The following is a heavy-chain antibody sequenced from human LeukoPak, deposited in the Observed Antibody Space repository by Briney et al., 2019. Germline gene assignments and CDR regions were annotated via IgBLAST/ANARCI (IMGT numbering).Heavy chain of an antibody. CDR3: PPGEMATTGAFDI. V-gene: IGHV3-30*04. D-gene: IGHD5-24*01. Sequence: PGGSLRLSCAASGFTFSSYAMSWVRQAPGKGLEWVAVISYDGSNKYYADSVKGRFTISRDNSKNTLYLQMNSLRAEDTAVYYCPPGEMATTGAFDIWGQGTMVTVSS. J-gene: IGHJ3*02. CDR2: ISYDGSNK. CDR1: GFTFSSYA.